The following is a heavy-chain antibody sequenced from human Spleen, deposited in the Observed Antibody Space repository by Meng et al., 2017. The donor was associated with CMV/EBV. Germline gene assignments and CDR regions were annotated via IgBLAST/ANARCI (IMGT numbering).Heavy chain of an antibody. CDR1: GFTFSGYG. V-gene: IGHV3-7*01. Sequence: GESLKISCAASGFTFSGYGMSWVRQAPGRGLEWVANINQDGSEKDYVDSVKGRFTISRDNAKESLYLQMSSLRVEDTAVYYCASDPHVGYYYPFFDYWGQGILVTVSS. D-gene: IGHD3-22*01. CDR3: ASDPHVGYYYPFFDY. CDR2: INQDGSEK. J-gene: IGHJ4*02.